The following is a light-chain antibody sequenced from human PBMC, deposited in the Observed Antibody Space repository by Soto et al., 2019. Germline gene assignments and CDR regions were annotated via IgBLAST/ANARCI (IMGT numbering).Light chain of an antibody. Sequence: QLTQSPSSLSASVGDRVTITCRASQDISRYLAWYQQKAGKAPKLLIYGTSTLQSGVPSRFSAFGSGTEFTLTISSLQPEDFVTYHCQQLQRTPFTFGPGTTVDV. J-gene: IGKJ3*01. CDR1: QDISRY. V-gene: IGKV1-9*01. CDR2: GTS. CDR3: QQLQRTPFT.